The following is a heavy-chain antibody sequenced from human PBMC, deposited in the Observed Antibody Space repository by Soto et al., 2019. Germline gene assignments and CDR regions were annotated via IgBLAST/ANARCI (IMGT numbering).Heavy chain of an antibody. CDR2: IYKSATT. D-gene: IGHD2-15*01. CDR1: GDSISTVDYF. V-gene: IGHV4-30-4*01. Sequence: SETLSLTCSVSGDSISTVDYFWAWIRQPPGQALEYIGYIYKSATTYYNPSFESRVAISLDTSKSQFSLNVTSVTAADTAVYFCARGRYCLNGRCFPNWLDSWGQGTLVTVSS. CDR3: ARGRYCLNGRCFPNWLDS. J-gene: IGHJ5*01.